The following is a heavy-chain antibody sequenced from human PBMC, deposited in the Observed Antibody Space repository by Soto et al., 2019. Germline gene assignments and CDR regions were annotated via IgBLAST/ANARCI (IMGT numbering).Heavy chain of an antibody. D-gene: IGHD3-22*01. CDR1: GFTFSSYS. CDR2: ISSSSSYI. J-gene: IGHJ4*02. CDR3: ASPYYYDSSGYYY. Sequence: LRLSCAASGFTFSSYSMNWVRQAPGKGLEWVSSISSSSSYIYYADSVKGRFTISRDNAKNSLYLQMNSLRAEDTAVYYCASPYYYDSSGYYYWGQGTLVTVSS. V-gene: IGHV3-21*01.